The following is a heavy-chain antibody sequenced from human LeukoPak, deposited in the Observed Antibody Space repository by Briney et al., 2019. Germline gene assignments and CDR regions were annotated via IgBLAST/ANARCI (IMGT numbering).Heavy chain of an antibody. V-gene: IGHV3-30-3*01. D-gene: IGHD3-22*01. Sequence: PGGSLRLSCAASGFTFSSYAMHWVRQAPGKGLEWVAVISYDGSNKYYADSVKGRFTISRDNSKNTLYLQMNSLRAEDTAVYYCASIDDSSGSRTKNYFDYWGQGTLVTVSS. CDR1: GFTFSSYA. J-gene: IGHJ4*02. CDR2: ISYDGSNK. CDR3: ASIDDSSGSRTKNYFDY.